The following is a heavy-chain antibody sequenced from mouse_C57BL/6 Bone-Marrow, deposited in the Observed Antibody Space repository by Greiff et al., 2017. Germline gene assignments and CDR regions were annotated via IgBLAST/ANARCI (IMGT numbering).Heavy chain of an antibody. J-gene: IGHJ2*01. CDR2: IYLGNGYT. CDR3: AVSPHLDY. CDR1: GYTFTSYG. V-gene: IGHV1-58*01. Sequence: EVKLQQSGAELVRPGSSVKMSCKTSGYTFTSYGINWVKQRPGQGLEWIGYIYLGNGYTEYNEKFKGKATLTSDTSSSTAYMQLSSLTSEDSAIYFCAVSPHLDYWGQGTTLTVSS.